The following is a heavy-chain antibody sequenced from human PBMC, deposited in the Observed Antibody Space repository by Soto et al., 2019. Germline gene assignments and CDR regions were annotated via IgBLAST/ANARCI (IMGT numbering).Heavy chain of an antibody. J-gene: IGHJ4*02. CDR1: GYVFTTYA. V-gene: IGHV1-18*01. D-gene: IGHD1-1*01. Sequence: QVHLVQSGAEVKKPGASVKVSCKGSGYVFTTYAITWVRQAPGQGLEWMGWISAHNGNTNYAQKLQGRVTVTRDTSTSTAYMELRSLRSDDTAVYYCARGRYGDYWGQGALVTVSS. CDR2: ISAHNGNT. CDR3: ARGRYGDY.